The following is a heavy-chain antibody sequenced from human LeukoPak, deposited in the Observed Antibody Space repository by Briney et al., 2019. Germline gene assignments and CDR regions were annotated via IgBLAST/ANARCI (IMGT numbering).Heavy chain of an antibody. CDR1: GFTLSSYA. D-gene: IGHD2-15*01. Sequence: PGGSLRLSCAAAGFTLSSYAMNWGRHAPGKGLEWVSTISGDGGDTHYADSVRCRFTISRANSKNTLFMQMNSLRAEDTAVFCCGKSGSRDRDYLEYCGQRTLVTASS. CDR2: ISGDGGDT. V-gene: IGHV3-23*01. CDR3: GKSGSRDRDYLEY. J-gene: IGHJ4*02.